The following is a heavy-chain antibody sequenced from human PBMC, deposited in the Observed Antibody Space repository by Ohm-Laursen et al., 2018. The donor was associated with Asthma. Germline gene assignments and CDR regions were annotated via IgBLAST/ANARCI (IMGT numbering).Heavy chain of an antibody. CDR3: VRDGGIAARHYFGMDV. CDR1: GFTFSSYA. CDR2: ISYDGSNK. V-gene: IGHV3-30-3*01. Sequence: SLRLSCSASGFTFSSYAMHWVRQAPGKGLEWVAVISYDGSNKYYADSAKGRFTISRDNSKNTLYLQMNSLRAEDTAVYYCVRDGGIAARHYFGMDVWGQGTTVTVSS. D-gene: IGHD6-6*01. J-gene: IGHJ6*02.